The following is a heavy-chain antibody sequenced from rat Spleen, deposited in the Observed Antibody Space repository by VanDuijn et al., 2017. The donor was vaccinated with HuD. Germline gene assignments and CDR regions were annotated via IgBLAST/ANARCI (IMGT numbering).Heavy chain of an antibody. CDR1: GFTFSDYN. V-gene: IGHV5-22*01. J-gene: IGHJ2*01. CDR2: ISYEGSST. D-gene: IGHD1-7*01. CDR3: AVAGYGY. Sequence: EVQLVESGGGLVQPGRSLKLSCAASGFTFSDYNMAWVRQAPKKGLEWVASISYEGSSTYYGDSVKGRFTISRDNVKSTLYLQMDSLRSEDTATYYCAVAGYGYWGQGVMVTVSS.